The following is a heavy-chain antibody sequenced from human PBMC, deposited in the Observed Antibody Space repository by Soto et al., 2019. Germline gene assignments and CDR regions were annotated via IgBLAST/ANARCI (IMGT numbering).Heavy chain of an antibody. V-gene: IGHV3-7*05. CDR3: ARDVSPGSSSLYLDAFDI. CDR1: GFTLSAYW. CDR2: INRDGSKT. D-gene: IGHD6-13*01. J-gene: IGHJ3*02. Sequence: EVQPEESGGDLVQPGGSLRLSCAASGFTLSAYWMTWVRQAPGKGLEWVANINRDGSKTSYLDSVRGRFTISRDNVGNSLYLQIDSLRADDTTLYYCARDVSPGSSSLYLDAFDIWGQGTMVTVSS.